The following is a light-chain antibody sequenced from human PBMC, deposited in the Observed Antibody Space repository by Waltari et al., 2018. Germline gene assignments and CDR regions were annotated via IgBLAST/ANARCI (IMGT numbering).Light chain of an antibody. V-gene: IGLV1-40*01. CDR3: QSYDSSRSGVV. CDR1: GSNIGANYN. J-gene: IGLJ2*01. Sequence: QSVLPQPPSVSGAPGRRVPTPCTGGGSNIGANYNVPWYKQLPGTAPKLPIYANSKRPSGVPDRFSGSKSGTSASLAITGLQAGDETDYYCQSYDSSRSGVVFGGGTKLTVL. CDR2: ANS.